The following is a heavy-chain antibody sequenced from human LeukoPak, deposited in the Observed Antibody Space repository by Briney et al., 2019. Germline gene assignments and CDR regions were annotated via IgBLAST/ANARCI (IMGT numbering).Heavy chain of an antibody. CDR1: GFTFSSSD. D-gene: IGHD3-16*01. CDR2: INHNGNVN. Sequence: GGSLRLSCAASGFTFSSSDMSWVRQAPGKGLEWVASINHNGNVNYYVDSVKGRFTISRDNAKNSLYLQMSNLRAEDTAVYFCARGGGLDVWGQGATVTVSS. J-gene: IGHJ6*02. V-gene: IGHV3-7*03. CDR3: ARGGGLDV.